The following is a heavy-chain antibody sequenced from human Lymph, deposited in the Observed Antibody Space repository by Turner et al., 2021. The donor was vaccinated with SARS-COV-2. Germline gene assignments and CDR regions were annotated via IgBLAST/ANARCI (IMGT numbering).Heavy chain of an antibody. V-gene: IGHV3-23*01. CDR2: ISGSGGDT. J-gene: IGHJ4*02. D-gene: IGHD3-22*01. CDR1: GFTLSSYA. Sequence: EVQLLESGGCLVQPGGSLSPSCADSGFTLSSYAMSWVRQGPGKGLEWVSAISGSGGDTYYADSVKGRFTISRDNSKNTLYLQMNSLRAEDTAVYYCAKGVRGAMIVVVIPYFDYWGQGTLVTVSS. CDR3: AKGVRGAMIVVVIPYFDY.